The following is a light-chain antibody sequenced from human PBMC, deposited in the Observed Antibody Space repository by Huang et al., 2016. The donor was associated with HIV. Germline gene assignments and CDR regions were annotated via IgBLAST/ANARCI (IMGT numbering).Light chain of an antibody. CDR2: DAS. J-gene: IGKJ2*01. Sequence: EILLTQFPGTLSLSPGERAILSCRASQSVDTLLAWYQQRPGQPPRLLIYDASSRAIGIPDRFSGSGSGTDFTLTISRLELEDFAVYFCQQSHSSPRTFGQGARLDI. CDR3: QQSHSSPRT. V-gene: IGKV3-20*01. CDR1: QSVDTL.